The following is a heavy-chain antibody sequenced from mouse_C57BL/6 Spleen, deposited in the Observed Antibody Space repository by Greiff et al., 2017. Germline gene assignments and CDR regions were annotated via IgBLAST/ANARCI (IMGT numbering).Heavy chain of an antibody. V-gene: IGHV1-53*01. D-gene: IGHD1-2*01. CDR2: INPSNGGT. Sequence: QVQLQQPGTELVKPGASVKLSCKASGYTFTSFWMHWVKQRPGQGLEWIGNINPSNGGTNYNEKFKSKATLTVDKSSSTAYMQLSSLTSEDSAVYYCARRLLRLSYWYFDVWGTGTTVTVSS. J-gene: IGHJ1*03. CDR3: ARRLLRLSYWYFDV. CDR1: GYTFTSFW.